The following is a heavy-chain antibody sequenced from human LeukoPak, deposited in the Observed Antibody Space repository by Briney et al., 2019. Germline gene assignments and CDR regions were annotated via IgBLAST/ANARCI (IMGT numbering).Heavy chain of an antibody. Sequence: GGSLRLSCAASGFNFNSYGMQLVCRDPGKGLEGVAFIRYDGSNKYYADSVKGLFTMSRDNSENTLYLQMISLRAEDTAVYYCAKDSYGDYRGAFDIWGQGTMVTVSS. V-gene: IGHV3-30*02. D-gene: IGHD4-17*01. CDR3: AKDSYGDYRGAFDI. J-gene: IGHJ3*02. CDR1: GFNFNSYG. CDR2: IRYDGSNK.